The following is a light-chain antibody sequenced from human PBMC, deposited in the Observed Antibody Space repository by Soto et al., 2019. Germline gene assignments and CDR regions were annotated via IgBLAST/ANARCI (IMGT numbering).Light chain of an antibody. J-gene: IGLJ1*01. CDR2: EVS. CDR1: ISYVFGYNY. Sequence: QSVLPHPPSASRSPGQSFTISFTGTISYVFGYNYVSWYQQHPGKAPKLIISEVSKRPSGVPDRFYGSKSGNTASLTVSGLQAEDEADYYCTSHAGSNNYVFGTGTKVTVL. V-gene: IGLV2-8*01. CDR3: TSHAGSNNYV.